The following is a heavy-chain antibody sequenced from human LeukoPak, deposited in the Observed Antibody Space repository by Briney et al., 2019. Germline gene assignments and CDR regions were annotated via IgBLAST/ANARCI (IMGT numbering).Heavy chain of an antibody. CDR3: ARDRRQCVYFVF. J-gene: IGHJ4*02. Sequence: SETLSLTCTVSSGSISSYYWSWIQQPPGKGLEWIGYIYYSGSTNYNPSLKSRVTILVDTSKNQFSLKLNSVTAADTAVYYCARDRRQCVYFVFGGQGARVSVSS. CDR1: SGSISSYY. V-gene: IGHV4-59*12. CDR2: IYYSGST. D-gene: IGHD5-24*01.